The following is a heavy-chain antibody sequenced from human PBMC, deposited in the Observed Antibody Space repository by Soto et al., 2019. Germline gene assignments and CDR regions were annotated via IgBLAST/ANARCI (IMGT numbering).Heavy chain of an antibody. V-gene: IGHV3-30-3*01. D-gene: IGHD3-10*01. Sequence: GSLRLSCAASGFTFSSYAMHWVRQAPGKGLEWVAVISYDGSNKYYADSVKGRFTISRDNSKNTLYLQMNSLRAEDTAVYYCARDSQVRQKRQYYYYGMDVWGQGTTVTVSS. CDR1: GFTFSSYA. J-gene: IGHJ6*02. CDR3: ARDSQVRQKRQYYYYGMDV. CDR2: ISYDGSNK.